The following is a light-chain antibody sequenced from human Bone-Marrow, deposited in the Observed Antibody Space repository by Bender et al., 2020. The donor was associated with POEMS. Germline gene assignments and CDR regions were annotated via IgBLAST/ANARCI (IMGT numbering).Light chain of an antibody. J-gene: IGLJ2*01. CDR3: SSVAARSSLGV. CDR1: SDDVANYNF. V-gene: IGLV2-14*02. Sequence: QSALTQPASVSGSPGQSITISCTGTSDDVANYNFVSWYQQHPGKAHKLIIYEGTKRPSGVTNRFSGSKSGDTASLTVSGLQSEDEADYYCSSVAARSSLGVFGGGTKLTVL. CDR2: EGT.